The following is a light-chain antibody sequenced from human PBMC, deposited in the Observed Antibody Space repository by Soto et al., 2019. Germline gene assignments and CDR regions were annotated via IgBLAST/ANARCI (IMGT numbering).Light chain of an antibody. Sequence: VLTQSPATLSLSPGETATLSCRSSQSISTYSAWYQQKPGQAPRLLIYGASNRASGVPARFSGSGSGTDFTLTISSLEPEDFGVYYCQQHSTCPLPFGGGTKVEIK. V-gene: IGKV3-11*01. CDR3: QQHSTCPLP. CDR1: QSISTY. J-gene: IGKJ4*01. CDR2: GAS.